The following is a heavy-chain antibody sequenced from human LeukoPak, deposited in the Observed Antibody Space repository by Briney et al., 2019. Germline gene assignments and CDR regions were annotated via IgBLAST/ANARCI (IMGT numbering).Heavy chain of an antibody. CDR2: MYFSGST. D-gene: IGHD2-2*01. CDR1: GGSISSSSYY. J-gene: IGHJ4*02. V-gene: IGHV4-39*07. Sequence: PSETLSLTCTVSGGSISSSSYYWGWIRQPPGKGLEWIGSMYFSGSTYHNPSLKSRVTISVDTSKNQFSLKLSSVTAADTAVYYCARMNCSSTSCPGDYWGQGTLVTVSS. CDR3: ARMNCSSTSCPGDY.